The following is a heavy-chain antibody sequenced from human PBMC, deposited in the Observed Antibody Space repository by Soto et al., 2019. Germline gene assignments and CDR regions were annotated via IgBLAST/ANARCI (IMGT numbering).Heavy chain of an antibody. CDR3: ARGRSFSYDSTPPPMFDP. D-gene: IGHD3-16*01. V-gene: IGHV3-13*01. Sequence: PGESLRLSCAVSGFTFSTFDIHWVRQAPGKGLEWVSGIGTLSDTFYAASVQGRFTISRQNAKNSVYLQMNSLRAGDTAFYYCARGRSFSYDSTPPPMFDPWGQGTLVTVSS. J-gene: IGHJ5*02. CDR2: IGTLSDT. CDR1: GFTFSTFD.